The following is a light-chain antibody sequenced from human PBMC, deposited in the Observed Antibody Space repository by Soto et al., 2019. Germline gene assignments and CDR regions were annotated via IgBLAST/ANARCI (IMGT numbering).Light chain of an antibody. CDR1: QSMSSW. CDR3: QQYSRYSWT. V-gene: IGKV1-5*01. CDR2: DAS. J-gene: IGKJ1*01. Sequence: DIQMTQSPSTLSATVGHRFTSPCRARQSMSSWLDWYPQTPGQAPKLVIYDASSLESGVPSRFRGSGSGTEFTLTISSMKTDDFETYYCQQYSRYSWTFGHGTKVDI.